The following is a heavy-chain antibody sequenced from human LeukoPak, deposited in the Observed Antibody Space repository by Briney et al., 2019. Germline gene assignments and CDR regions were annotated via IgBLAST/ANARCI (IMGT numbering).Heavy chain of an antibody. J-gene: IGHJ4*02. D-gene: IGHD3-3*01. Sequence: SVTVTFKSSGYTFTSYDFNWVRQATAQGLEWVGLTNPNCGNTGYEQKFEGRVTMTRNTSISTAYMELSRLRSEDRAVYYCAFRCSQDFWSGLDDFWGQGTLVTVSS. V-gene: IGHV1-8*01. CDR3: AFRCSQDFWSGLDDF. CDR2: TNPNCGNT. CDR1: GYTFTSYD.